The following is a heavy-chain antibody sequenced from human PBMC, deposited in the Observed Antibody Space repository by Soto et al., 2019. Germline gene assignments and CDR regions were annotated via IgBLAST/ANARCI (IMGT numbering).Heavy chain of an antibody. Sequence: QVQLVESGGGVVQPGRSLRLSCAASGFTFSSYGMHWVRQAPGKGLEWVAVISYDGSNKYYADSVKGRFTISRDNSKNTLYLQMNSLRAEDTAVYYCAKEGQYYDILTGYRSYYGMDVWGQGTTVTVSS. CDR2: ISYDGSNK. D-gene: IGHD3-9*01. CDR3: AKEGQYYDILTGYRSYYGMDV. CDR1: GFTFSSYG. V-gene: IGHV3-30*18. J-gene: IGHJ6*02.